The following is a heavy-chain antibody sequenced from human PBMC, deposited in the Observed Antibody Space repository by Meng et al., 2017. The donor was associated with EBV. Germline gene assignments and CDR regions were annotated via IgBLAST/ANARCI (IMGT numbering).Heavy chain of an antibody. CDR2: INPNSGGT. CDR3: ARSRSSPDVPLDY. CDR1: GNTFTGYY. V-gene: IGHV1-2*06. Sequence: GAAGSKPGAAVNVSGKASGNTFTGYYMHWGRQAPGQGLEWIGRINPNSGGTNYAQKFQGRVTMTRDTSISTAYMELSRLRSDDTAVYYCARSRSSPDVPLDYWGQGTLVTVSS. J-gene: IGHJ4*02. D-gene: IGHD6-19*01.